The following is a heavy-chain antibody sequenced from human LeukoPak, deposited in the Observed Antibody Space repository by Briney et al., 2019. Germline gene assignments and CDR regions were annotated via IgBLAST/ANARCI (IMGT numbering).Heavy chain of an antibody. CDR3: ARSWFSTGPADY. CDR1: GGSIGSNNYY. D-gene: IGHD6-13*01. V-gene: IGHV4-39*01. J-gene: IGHJ4*02. Sequence: PSETLSLTCTVSGGSIGSNNYYWGWIRQPPGKGLEWTGSIDHSGSTYYNPSLKSRVTISVDTSKNQFSLKLTSVTAADTAVYYCARSWFSTGPADYWGQGTLVTVSS. CDR2: IDHSGST.